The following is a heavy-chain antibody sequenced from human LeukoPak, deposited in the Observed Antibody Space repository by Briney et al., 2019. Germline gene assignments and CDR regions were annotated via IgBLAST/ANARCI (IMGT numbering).Heavy chain of an antibody. V-gene: IGHV3-48*03. CDR1: GFTFSSYE. D-gene: IGHD3-3*02. J-gene: IGHJ4*02. CDR3: ARDLSLALDY. Sequence: GGSLRLSCAASGFTFSSYEMNWVRPAPGKGLEWVYYISSSGSTIYYADSVKGRFTISRDNAKNSLYLQMNSLRAEDTALYYCARDLSLALDYWGQGTLVTVSS. CDR2: ISSSGSTI.